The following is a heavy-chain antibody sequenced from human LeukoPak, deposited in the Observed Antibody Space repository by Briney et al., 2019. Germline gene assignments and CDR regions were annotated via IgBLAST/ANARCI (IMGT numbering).Heavy chain of an antibody. Sequence: SETLSLTCTVSGGSISSGGYYWSWIRQHPGKGLEWIGYIYYSGSTYYNPSLKSRATISVDTSKNQFSLKLSSVTAADTAVYYCARDRRIVRGADVWGQGTTVTVSS. CDR2: IYYSGST. CDR1: GGSISSGGYY. CDR3: ARDRRIVRGADV. J-gene: IGHJ6*02. D-gene: IGHD3-10*02. V-gene: IGHV4-31*03.